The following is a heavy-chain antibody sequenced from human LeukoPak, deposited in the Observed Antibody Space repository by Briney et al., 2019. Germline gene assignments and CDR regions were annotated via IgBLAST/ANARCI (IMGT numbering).Heavy chain of an antibody. V-gene: IGHV4-59*01. J-gene: IGHJ4*02. CDR1: GGSISSYY. CDR3: ARFAYCGGHCWYYFDY. Sequence: PSETLSLTCTVTGGSISSYYWSWIRQPPGKGLEWIGYIYSSGSTNYNPSLKSRITISVDTSKNQFSLKLSSVTAADTAVYYCARFAYCGGHCWYYFDYWGQGSLVTVSS. D-gene: IGHD2-21*02. CDR2: IYSSGST.